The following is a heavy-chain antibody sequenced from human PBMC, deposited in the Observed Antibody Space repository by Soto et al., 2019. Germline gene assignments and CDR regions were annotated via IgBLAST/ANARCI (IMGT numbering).Heavy chain of an antibody. CDR1: GGSISSYY. CDR2: IYYSGST. D-gene: IGHD6-13*01. J-gene: IGHJ4*02. CDR3: AIGADKAAADY. V-gene: IGHV4-59*01. Sequence: SETLSLTCTVSGGSISSYYWSWIRQPPGKGLEWIGYIYYSGSTNYNPSLKSRVTISVDTSKNQFSLKLSSVTAADTAVYYCAIGADKAAADYWGQGTLVTVSS.